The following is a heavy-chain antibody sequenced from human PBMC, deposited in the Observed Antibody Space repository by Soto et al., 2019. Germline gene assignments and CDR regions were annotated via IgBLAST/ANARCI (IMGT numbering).Heavy chain of an antibody. V-gene: IGHV1-2*04. J-gene: IGHJ4*02. CDR1: GYTFTGYY. D-gene: IGHD2-21*02. Sequence: VASVKVSCKASGYTFTGYYMHWVRQAPGQGLEWMGWINPNSGGTNYAQKFQGWVTMTRDTSISTAYMELSRLRSDDTAVYYCARGGHIAVVTASFDYWGQGTLVTVSS. CDR2: INPNSGGT. CDR3: ARGGHIAVVTASFDY.